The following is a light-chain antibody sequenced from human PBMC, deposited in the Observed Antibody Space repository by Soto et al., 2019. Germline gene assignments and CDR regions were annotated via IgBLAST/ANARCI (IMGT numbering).Light chain of an antibody. Sequence: DIQMTQSPSTLSASVGDRVTITCRASQSITIWLAWYQQKPGKAPKLLIFDASSVESGVPSRFSGSGSGTEFTLTISSLQPADFATYYCQNYNSYSLTFGQGTKVEIK. CDR3: QNYNSYSLT. J-gene: IGKJ1*01. CDR2: DAS. V-gene: IGKV1-5*01. CDR1: QSITIW.